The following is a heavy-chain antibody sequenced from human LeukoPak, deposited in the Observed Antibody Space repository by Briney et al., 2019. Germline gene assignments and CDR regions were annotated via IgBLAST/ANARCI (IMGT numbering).Heavy chain of an antibody. CDR3: ASGDQWLVRGGYYFDY. Sequence: SGTLSLTYAVSGGSISSSNWWSWVRQPPGKGLEWIGEIYHSGSTNYNPSLKSRVTISVDKSKNQFSLKLSSVTAADTAVYYCASGDQWLVRGGYYFDYWGQGTLVTVSS. J-gene: IGHJ4*02. V-gene: IGHV4-4*02. D-gene: IGHD6-19*01. CDR1: GGSISSSNW. CDR2: IYHSGST.